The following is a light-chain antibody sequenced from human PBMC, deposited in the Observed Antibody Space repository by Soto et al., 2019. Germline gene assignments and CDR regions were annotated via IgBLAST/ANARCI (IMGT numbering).Light chain of an antibody. V-gene: IGKV1-5*03. CDR3: QQYNSYSIT. CDR1: QRISSW. CDR2: LAS. J-gene: IGKJ3*01. Sequence: DIQMTQFLSTLSASVGDRVTITCLASQRISSWLAWYQQNPGKASKPLIYLASSLESGVPSRFSGSGSGTEFTLTISSLQPDDFATYYCQQYNSYSITFGPGTRWIS.